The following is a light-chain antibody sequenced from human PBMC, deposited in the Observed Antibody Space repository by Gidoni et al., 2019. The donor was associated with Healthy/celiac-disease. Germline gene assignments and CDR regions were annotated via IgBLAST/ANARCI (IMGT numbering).Light chain of an antibody. Sequence: QSVLTQPPSVSAAPGQRVTISCTGSSSNIGAGYDVHWYQQLPGTAPKLLIYGNSKRSSGVPDRFSGSKSGTSASLAITGLQAEDEADYYCQSYDSSLSGWVFGGGTKLTVL. CDR2: GNS. V-gene: IGLV1-40*01. CDR3: QSYDSSLSGWV. J-gene: IGLJ3*02. CDR1: SSNIGAGYD.